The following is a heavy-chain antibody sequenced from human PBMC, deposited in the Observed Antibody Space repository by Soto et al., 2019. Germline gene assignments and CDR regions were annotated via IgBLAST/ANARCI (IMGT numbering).Heavy chain of an antibody. Sequence: QVQLVQSGAEVKKPGSSVKVSCKASGGTFSSYAISWVRQAPRQGREWMGGIIPIFGTANYAQKFQGRVTIRADESTGTAYMEVSSMRSEDTAVYYGARGMDWVPGYSSSSAVEYLDDGGQETVVTVSS. CDR3: ARGMDWVPGYSSSSAVEYLDD. V-gene: IGHV1-69*01. CDR2: IIPIFGTA. J-gene: IGHJ4*02. CDR1: GGTFSSYA. D-gene: IGHD6-6*01.